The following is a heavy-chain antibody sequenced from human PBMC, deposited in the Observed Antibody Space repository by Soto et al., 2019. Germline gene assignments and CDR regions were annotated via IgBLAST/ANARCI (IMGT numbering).Heavy chain of an antibody. J-gene: IGHJ4*02. CDR3: VRDFRGAVAGSEFDH. D-gene: IGHD6-19*01. CDR2: INGNADNS. CDR1: GVSFVSYW. Sequence: GSLRLSCAASGVSFVSYWMHWVRQVPGEGLAWVSRINGNADNSDYADSVKGRFTISRDNAMNRLYLQMDSLRADDTGVYYCVRDFRGAVAGSEFDHWGQGTLVTVSS. V-gene: IGHV3-74*01.